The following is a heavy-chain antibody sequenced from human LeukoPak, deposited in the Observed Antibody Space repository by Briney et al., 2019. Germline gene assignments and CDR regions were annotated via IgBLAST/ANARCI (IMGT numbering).Heavy chain of an antibody. D-gene: IGHD2-15*01. J-gene: IGHJ4*02. V-gene: IGHV1-69*13. CDR1: GGTFSSYA. Sequence: ASVKVSCKASGGTFSSYAISWVRQAPGHGLEWMGGIIPIFGTANYAQKFQGRVTITADESTSTAYMELSSLRSEDTAVYYCAARSSGYCSGGSCRPPVYYFDYWGQGTLVTVSS. CDR2: IIPIFGTA. CDR3: AARSSGYCSGGSCRPPVYYFDY.